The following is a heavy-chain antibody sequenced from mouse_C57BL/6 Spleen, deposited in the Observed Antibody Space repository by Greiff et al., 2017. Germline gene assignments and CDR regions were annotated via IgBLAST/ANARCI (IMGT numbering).Heavy chain of an antibody. D-gene: IGHD2-4*01. CDR2: INPNNGGT. J-gene: IGHJ4*01. CDR3: ALYDYDGKNYAMDY. V-gene: IGHV1-18*01. Sequence: EVQLQQSGPELVKPGASVKIPCKASGYTFTDYNMDWVKQSHGKSLEWIGDINPNNGGTIYNQKFKGKATLTVDKSSSTAYMELRSLTSEDTAVYYCALYDYDGKNYAMDYWGQGTSVTVSS. CDR1: GYTFTDYN.